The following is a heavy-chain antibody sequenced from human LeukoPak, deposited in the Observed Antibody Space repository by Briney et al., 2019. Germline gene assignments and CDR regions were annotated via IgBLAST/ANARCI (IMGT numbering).Heavy chain of an antibody. CDR3: ARGWGGLQYYAYFDY. CDR2: INPNSGGT. Sequence: ASVKVSCKASGYTFTCYYMHWVRQAPGQGLEWMGWINPNSGGTNYAQKFQGRVTMTRDTSISTAYMELSRLRSDDTAVYYCARGWGGLQYYAYFDYWGQGTLVTVSS. CDR1: GYTFTCYY. D-gene: IGHD4-11*01. J-gene: IGHJ4*02. V-gene: IGHV1-2*02.